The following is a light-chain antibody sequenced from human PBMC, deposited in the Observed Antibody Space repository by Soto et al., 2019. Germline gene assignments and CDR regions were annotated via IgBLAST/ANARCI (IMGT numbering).Light chain of an antibody. CDR2: EVS. Sequence: QSVLTQPASVSGSPGQSITISCTGTSSDVGAYEYVSWYQHHPGKGPNLLIYEVSHRPSGVSNRFSGSRSGNTASLTISGLQGEDEADYYCSAYTVSRTYVFGTGTKVTVL. V-gene: IGLV2-14*01. J-gene: IGLJ1*01. CDR3: SAYTVSRTYV. CDR1: SSDVGAYEY.